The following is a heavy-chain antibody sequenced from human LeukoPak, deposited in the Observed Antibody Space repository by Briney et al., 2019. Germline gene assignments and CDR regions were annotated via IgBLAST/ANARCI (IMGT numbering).Heavy chain of an antibody. D-gene: IGHD5-18*01. V-gene: IGHV3-74*01. Sequence: PGGSLILSCAASGFTFSSYWMHWVRQAPGKGLVWVSRINTDGSSTSYADSVKGRFTISRDNAKNTLYLQMNGLRAEDTAVYYCARARQLWSPYYYYYYMDVWGKGTTVTVSS. CDR3: ARARQLWSPYYYYYYMDV. J-gene: IGHJ6*03. CDR2: INTDGSST. CDR1: GFTFSSYW.